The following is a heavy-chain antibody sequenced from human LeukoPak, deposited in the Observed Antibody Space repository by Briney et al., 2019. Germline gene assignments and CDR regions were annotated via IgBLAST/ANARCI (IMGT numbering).Heavy chain of an antibody. Sequence: NASETLSLTCSVSGGSISSSTYYWGWIRQPPGKGLEWIGNIYNSGSTYYNPSLKSRVTISVDTSKNQFSLKLSSVTAADTAVYYCARQAYSSNLGWFDPWGQGTLVTVSS. CDR3: ARQAYSSNLGWFDP. V-gene: IGHV4-39*01. J-gene: IGHJ5*02. CDR1: GGSISSSTYY. D-gene: IGHD6-13*01. CDR2: IYNSGST.